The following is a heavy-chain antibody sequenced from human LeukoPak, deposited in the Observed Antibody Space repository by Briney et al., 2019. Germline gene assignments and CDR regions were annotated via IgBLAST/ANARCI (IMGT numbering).Heavy chain of an antibody. J-gene: IGHJ4*02. D-gene: IGHD3-10*01. CDR2: IYYSGST. CDR1: GGSISSSSYY. CDR3: ARHVAENIGYGSGSYPPGY. Sequence: SETLSLTCTVSGGSISSSSYYWGWIRQPPGKGLEWIGSIYYSGSTYYNPSLKSRVTISVDTSKNQFSLKLSSVTAADTAVYYCARHVAENIGYGSGSYPPGYWGQGTLVTVSS. V-gene: IGHV4-39*01.